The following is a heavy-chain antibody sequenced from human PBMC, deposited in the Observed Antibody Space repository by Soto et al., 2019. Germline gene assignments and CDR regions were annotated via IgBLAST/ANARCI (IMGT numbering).Heavy chain of an antibody. J-gene: IGHJ4*02. D-gene: IGHD3-10*01. CDR3: ARGRDGSNYYFDY. CDR2: IVPIFGKA. V-gene: IGHV1-69*01. Sequence: QVQLVQSGPEVKKPGSSVTVSSKASGGTFSDSVTSWVRQAPGQGLEWMGGIVPIFGKANLAEKFQDRVTITADESTSTAYMKLSSLRSEDTAVYYCARGRDGSNYYFDYWGQGTLVTVSS. CDR1: GGTFSDSV.